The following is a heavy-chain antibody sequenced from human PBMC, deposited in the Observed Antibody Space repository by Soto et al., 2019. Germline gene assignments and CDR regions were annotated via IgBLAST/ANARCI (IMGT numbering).Heavy chain of an antibody. CDR3: ARDPAAAGTTGFDY. Sequence: QVQLQQWGAGLLKPSETLSLTCAVYGGSFSGYYWGWIRQPPGKGLEWIGEINHSGSTNYNPSLKSRVTISVDTSKNQFSLKLSSVTAADTAVYYCARDPAAAGTTGFDYWGQGTLVTVSS. D-gene: IGHD6-13*01. CDR1: GGSFSGYY. V-gene: IGHV4-34*01. J-gene: IGHJ4*02. CDR2: INHSGST.